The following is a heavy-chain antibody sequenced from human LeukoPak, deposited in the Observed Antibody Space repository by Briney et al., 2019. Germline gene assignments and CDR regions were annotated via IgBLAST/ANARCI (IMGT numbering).Heavy chain of an antibody. CDR1: GYTFTSYG. Sequence: ASVKVSCKASGYTFTSYGISWVRQAPGQGLEWMGIINPSGGSTSYAQKFQGRVTMTRDMSTSTAYMELSSLRSEDTAVYYCARALSSVDTAMVYWGQGTLVTVSS. V-gene: IGHV1-46*01. CDR2: INPSGGST. CDR3: ARALSSVDTAMVY. D-gene: IGHD5-18*01. J-gene: IGHJ4*02.